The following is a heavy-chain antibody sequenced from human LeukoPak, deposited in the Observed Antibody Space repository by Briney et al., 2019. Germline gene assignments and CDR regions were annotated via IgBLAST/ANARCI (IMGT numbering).Heavy chain of an antibody. CDR1: GVTFTSYW. CDR3: ARVIAAHSY. V-gene: IGHV3-74*01. Sequence: GGSLRLSCAASGVTFTSYWMHWVRQAPGKGVVWVSRINSDGSSTSYADSVKGRFTISRDNAKNTLYLQMNSLRPEDTAVYYCARVIAAHSYWGQGTLVTVSS. D-gene: IGHD6-6*01. J-gene: IGHJ4*02. CDR2: INSDGSST.